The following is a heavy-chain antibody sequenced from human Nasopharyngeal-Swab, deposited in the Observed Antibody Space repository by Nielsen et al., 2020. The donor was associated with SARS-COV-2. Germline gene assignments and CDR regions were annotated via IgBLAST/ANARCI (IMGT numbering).Heavy chain of an antibody. CDR1: GGSFSGYY. CDR3: ARGARGYCSSTSCRYYFDY. J-gene: IGHJ4*02. V-gene: IGHV4-34*01. Sequence: AETLSLTCAVYGGSFSGYYRSWIRQPPGKGLEWIGEINHSGSTNYNPSLKSRVTISVDTSKNQFSLKLSTVTAADTAVYYCARGARGYCSSTSCRYYFDYWGQGTLVTVSS. CDR2: INHSGST. D-gene: IGHD2-2*01.